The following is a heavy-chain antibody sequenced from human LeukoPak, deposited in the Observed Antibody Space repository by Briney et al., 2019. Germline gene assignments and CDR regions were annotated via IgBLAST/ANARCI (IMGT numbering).Heavy chain of an antibody. J-gene: IGHJ4*02. Sequence: PGGSLRLSCAASGFTSSSYAMSWVRQAPGKGLVWVSRINGDGSSTTYADSVKGRFTISRDNAKNTLYLQMNSLRAKDTAVYYCAKGGTTVVDYWGQGTLVTVSS. CDR2: INGDGSST. CDR3: AKGGTTVVDY. V-gene: IGHV3-74*03. CDR1: GFTSSSYA. D-gene: IGHD4-23*01.